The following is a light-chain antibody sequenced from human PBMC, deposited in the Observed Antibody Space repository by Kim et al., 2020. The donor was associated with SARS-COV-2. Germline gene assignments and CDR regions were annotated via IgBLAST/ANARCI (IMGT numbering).Light chain of an antibody. CDR1: SSNIGNNY. J-gene: IGLJ2*01. CDR3: GTWDSSLSAVV. V-gene: IGLV1-51*01. Sequence: GQKVTISCSGSSSNIGNNYVSWYQQLPGTAPTLLIYDNNKRPSGIPDRFSGSKSGASATLGITGLQTGDEADYYCGTWDSSLSAVVFGGGTQLTVL. CDR2: DNN.